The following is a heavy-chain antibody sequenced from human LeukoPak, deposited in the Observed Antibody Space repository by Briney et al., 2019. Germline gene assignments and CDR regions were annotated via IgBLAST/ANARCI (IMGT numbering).Heavy chain of an antibody. CDR3: ARVGCSSTSCYASENWYDP. J-gene: IGHJ5*02. V-gene: IGHV4-4*07. D-gene: IGHD2-2*01. CDR1: GDSINTHF. CDR2: VYHSGSA. Sequence: SGTLSLTCSVSGDSINTHFWTWIRQPAGKGLEWIGRVYHSGSANYNPSFKSRVTMSVDTSKNQFSLKLSSVTAADTAVYYCARVGCSSTSCYASENWYDPWGQGTLVTVSS.